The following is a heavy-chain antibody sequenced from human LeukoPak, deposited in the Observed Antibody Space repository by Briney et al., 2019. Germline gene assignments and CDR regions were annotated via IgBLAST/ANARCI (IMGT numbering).Heavy chain of an antibody. J-gene: IGHJ6*03. Sequence: RASVKVSCKASGGTFSSYTISWVRQAPGQGLEWMGRIIPILGIANYAQKFQGRVTITADKSTRTAYMELSSLRSEDTAVYYCASFYGSGSYIPIGVDYYYYYYMDVWGKGTTVTVSS. D-gene: IGHD3-10*01. CDR1: GGTFSSYT. CDR3: ASFYGSGSYIPIGVDYYYYYYMDV. CDR2: IIPILGIA. V-gene: IGHV1-69*02.